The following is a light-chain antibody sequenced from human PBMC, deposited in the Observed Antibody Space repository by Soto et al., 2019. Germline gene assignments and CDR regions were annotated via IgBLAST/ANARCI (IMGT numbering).Light chain of an antibody. J-gene: IGLJ1*01. CDR2: DAS. V-gene: IGLV2-14*01. CDR3: TSNTNSSTLGV. Sequence: QSVLTQPASVSGSPGQSITISCTGTSSDVGGYNYVSWYQQHPGKAPKLMICDASNRPSGVSNRFAGSKSGNSASLTISGLQADDEAEYYCTSNTNSSTLGVFGTGTKLTVL. CDR1: SSDVGGYNY.